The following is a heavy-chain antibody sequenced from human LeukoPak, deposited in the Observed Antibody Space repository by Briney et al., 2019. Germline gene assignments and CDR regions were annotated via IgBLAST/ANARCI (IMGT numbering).Heavy chain of an antibody. Sequence: ASVKVSCKASGYTFTDYYMHWVRQAPGQGLEWMGWINPNSGGTDYAQKFQGRVTMTRDTSISTAYMELSRLRSDDTAVYYCARDLRLGSLLYYMDVWGKGTTVTVSS. CDR1: GYTFTDYY. J-gene: IGHJ6*03. D-gene: IGHD3-16*01. CDR3: ARDLRLGSLLYYMDV. V-gene: IGHV1-2*02. CDR2: INPNSGGT.